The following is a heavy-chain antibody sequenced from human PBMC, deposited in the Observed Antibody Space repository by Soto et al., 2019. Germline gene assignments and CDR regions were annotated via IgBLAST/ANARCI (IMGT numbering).Heavy chain of an antibody. V-gene: IGHV3-49*03. CDR1: GFTFWDYA. Sequence: GGSLRLSCTASGFTFWDYAMSWFRPATGKGLEWVGFIRSKAYGGTTEYAASVKGRFTISRDDSKSIAYLQMNSLKTEDTAVYYCTRDLRIAVAGYYYYMDVWGKGTTVTVSS. CDR3: TRDLRIAVAGYYYYMDV. J-gene: IGHJ6*03. CDR2: IRSKAYGGTT. D-gene: IGHD6-19*01.